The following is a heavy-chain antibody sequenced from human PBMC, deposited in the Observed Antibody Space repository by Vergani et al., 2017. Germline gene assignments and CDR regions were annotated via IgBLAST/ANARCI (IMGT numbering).Heavy chain of an antibody. CDR2: ISGSGGST. CDR3: AKRSRAPFYCSSTSCPQPFDY. D-gene: IGHD2-2*01. V-gene: IGHV3-23*01. Sequence: EVQLLESGGGLVQPGGSLRLSCAASGFTFSSYAMSWVRQAPGKGLEWVSAISGSGGSTYYADSVKGRFTISRDNSKNTLYLQMNSLRAEDTAVYYCAKRSRAPFYCSSTSCPQPFDYWGQGIVVTVSS. CDR1: GFTFSSYA. J-gene: IGHJ4*02.